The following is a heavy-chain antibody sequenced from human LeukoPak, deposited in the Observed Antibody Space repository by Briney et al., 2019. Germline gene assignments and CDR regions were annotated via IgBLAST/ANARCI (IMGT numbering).Heavy chain of an antibody. Sequence: GGSLRLSCSASGFTFSSYTIHWVRQAPGKGLEWVALISSDGSNKFYANSVKGRFTISRDNSKNTLYLQMNSLRAEDTAVYYCAKDSRGDDYWGQGTLVTVSS. D-gene: IGHD2/OR15-2a*01. V-gene: IGHV3-30*04. CDR1: GFTFSSYT. J-gene: IGHJ4*02. CDR2: ISSDGSNK. CDR3: AKDSRGDDY.